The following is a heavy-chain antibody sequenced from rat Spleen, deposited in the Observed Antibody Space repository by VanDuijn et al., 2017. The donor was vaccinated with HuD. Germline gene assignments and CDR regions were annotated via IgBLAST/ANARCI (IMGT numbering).Heavy chain of an antibody. CDR2: ISPTGATT. CDR3: TTDTFYDGTYYPGGFDY. V-gene: IGHV5-19*01. Sequence: EVQLVESGGGLVQPGRSLKLSCAASGFTFNNYGMHWIRQAPTKGLEWVTSISPTGATTNYRDSVKGRFTASRDNAKSTLYLQLDSLRSEDTATYYCTTDTFYDGTYYPGGFDYWGQGVMVTVSS. J-gene: IGHJ2*01. CDR1: GFTFNNYG. D-gene: IGHD1-12*02.